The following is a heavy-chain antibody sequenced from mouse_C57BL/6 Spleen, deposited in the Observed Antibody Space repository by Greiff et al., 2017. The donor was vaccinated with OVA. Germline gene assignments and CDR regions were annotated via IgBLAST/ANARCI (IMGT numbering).Heavy chain of an antibody. CDR1: GYTFTDYY. Sequence: EVQLQQSGPVLVKPGASVKMSCKASGYTFTDYYMNWVKQSPGKSLEWIGVINPYNGGTSYNQKFKGKATLTVDKSSSTAYLELNSLTSEDSAVYYCARWDYYGSSWYFDVWGTGTTVTVSS. CDR3: ARWDYYGSSWYFDV. V-gene: IGHV1-19*01. J-gene: IGHJ1*03. D-gene: IGHD1-1*01. CDR2: INPYNGGT.